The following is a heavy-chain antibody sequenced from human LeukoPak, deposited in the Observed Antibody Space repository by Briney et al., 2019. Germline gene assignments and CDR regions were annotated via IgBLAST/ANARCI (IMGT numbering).Heavy chain of an antibody. Sequence: SETLSLTCAVYGGSFSGYCWSWIRQPPGKGLEWIGEINHSGSTNYNPSLKSRVTISVDTSKNQFSLKLSSVTAADTAVYYCARSWGGYWGQGTLVTVSS. D-gene: IGHD3-16*01. J-gene: IGHJ4*02. CDR3: ARSWGGY. V-gene: IGHV4-34*01. CDR2: INHSGST. CDR1: GGSFSGYC.